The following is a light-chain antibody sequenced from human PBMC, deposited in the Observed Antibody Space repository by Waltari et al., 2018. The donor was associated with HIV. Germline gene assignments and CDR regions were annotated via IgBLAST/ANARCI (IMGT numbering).Light chain of an antibody. Sequence: SYELTQPLPVSVALGQTARITCGGNNIGSKNVHWYQQKPGQAPVLVIYRDSNRSSGIPERFSGSNSGNTATLTSSRAPARDEADYYCQVWDSGTVVFGGGTELTVL. J-gene: IGLJ2*01. CDR2: RDS. CDR3: QVWDSGTVV. CDR1: NIGSKN. V-gene: IGLV3-9*01.